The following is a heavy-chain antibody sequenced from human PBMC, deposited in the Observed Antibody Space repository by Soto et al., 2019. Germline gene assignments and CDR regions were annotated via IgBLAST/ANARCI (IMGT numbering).Heavy chain of an antibody. CDR3: TTATKLNAGGQVSGAFDV. Sequence: EVQLVESGGGFVKPGGSLRLSCAASGFTFTSAWMNWVRQALGKGLEWVARIVSRSDGGAIDYAAPVRGRFTISRDDSKNTLYLQMNSLKVEDTGIYFCTTATKLNAGGQVSGAFDVWGQGTMVTASS. CDR2: IVSRSDGGAI. V-gene: IGHV3-15*07. J-gene: IGHJ3*01. CDR1: GFTFTSAW. D-gene: IGHD6-25*01.